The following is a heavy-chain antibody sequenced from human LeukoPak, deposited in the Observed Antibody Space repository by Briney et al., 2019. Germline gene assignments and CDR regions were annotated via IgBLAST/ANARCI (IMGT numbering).Heavy chain of an antibody. J-gene: IGHJ5*02. CDR1: GGSISNYY. V-gene: IGHV4-59*01. CDR3: AGGGASGSYLHWFDP. D-gene: IGHD3-10*01. CDR2: IHYSGST. Sequence: SETLSLTCTVSGGSISNYYCNWIRQPPGKGLEWIGYIHYSGSTNYNPSLRSRVTISVDTSKNQFSLKLSSVTAADTAVYYCAGGGASGSYLHWFDPWGQGTLVTVSP.